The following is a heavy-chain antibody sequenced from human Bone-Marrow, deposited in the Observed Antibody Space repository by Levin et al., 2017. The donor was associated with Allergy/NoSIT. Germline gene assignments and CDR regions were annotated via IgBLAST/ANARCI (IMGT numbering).Heavy chain of an antibody. CDR3: ARRVDIVNFDY. Sequence: GESLKISCKGSGYSFTSQWIGWVRQMPGKGLEWMGIIYPGDSDTRYSPSFQGQVTMSADKSSSTAYLQWSSLKASDTAVYYCARRVDIVNFDYWGQGTLVTVSS. CDR2: IYPGDSDT. J-gene: IGHJ4*02. V-gene: IGHV5-51*01. CDR1: GYSFTSQW. D-gene: IGHD5-12*01.